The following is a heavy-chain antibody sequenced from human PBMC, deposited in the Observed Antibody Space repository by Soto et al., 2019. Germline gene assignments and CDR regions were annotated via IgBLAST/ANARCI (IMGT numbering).Heavy chain of an antibody. D-gene: IGHD2-15*01. Sequence: KSSETLSLTCTVAGDSVSSVGFHWAWLRRPPGKGLEWIAYIYNGGSTYYRPSPERRMHMSLAATRNHYSLRQTSVTAATTAIYFCARAAVGLDTISCFDYWGQGNLVTVSS. V-gene: IGHV4-30-4*01. CDR1: GDSVSSVGFH. J-gene: IGHJ4*02. CDR2: IYNGGST. CDR3: ARAAVGLDTISCFDY.